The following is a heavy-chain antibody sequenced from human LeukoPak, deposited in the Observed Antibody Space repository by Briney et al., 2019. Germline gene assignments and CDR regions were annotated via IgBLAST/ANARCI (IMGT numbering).Heavy chain of an antibody. CDR2: IIPIFGTA. Sequence: SVKVSCKASGGTFSSYAISWVRQAPGQGLEWMGGIIPIFGTANYAQKFQGRVTITTDESTSTAYMELSSLRSKDTAVYYCARDRSIDYYYYYMDVWGKGTTVTVSS. J-gene: IGHJ6*03. CDR3: ARDRSIDYYYYYMDV. V-gene: IGHV1-69*05. D-gene: IGHD1-26*01. CDR1: GGTFSSYA.